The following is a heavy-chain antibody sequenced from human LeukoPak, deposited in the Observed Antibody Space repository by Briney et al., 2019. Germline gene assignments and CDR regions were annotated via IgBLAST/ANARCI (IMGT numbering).Heavy chain of an antibody. CDR3: AREGFYGSGRGADFDY. CDR2: ISSSSNII. D-gene: IGHD3-10*01. J-gene: IGHJ4*02. Sequence: GGSRRLSCAASGFTFSNYFMNWVRQAPGKGLEWVSYISSSSNIIYYADSVKGRFIISRDNAKNSLFLQMNSLRDEDTAVYYCAREGFYGSGRGADFDYWGQGTLVTVSS. CDR1: GFTFSNYF. V-gene: IGHV3-48*02.